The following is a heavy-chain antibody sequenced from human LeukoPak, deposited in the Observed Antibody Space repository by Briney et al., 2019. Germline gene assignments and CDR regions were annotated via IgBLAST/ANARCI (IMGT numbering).Heavy chain of an antibody. V-gene: IGHV1-69*13. CDR1: GGTFSSYA. J-gene: IGHJ5*02. D-gene: IGHD2-2*01. Sequence: ASVKVSCKASGGTFSSYAISWVRQAPGQGLEWMGGIIPIFGTANYAQKFQGRVTITADESTSTAYMELSSLRSEDTAVYYCARAQEPHCSSTSCPKSWFDPWGQGTLVTVSS. CDR2: IIPIFGTA. CDR3: ARAQEPHCSSTSCPKSWFDP.